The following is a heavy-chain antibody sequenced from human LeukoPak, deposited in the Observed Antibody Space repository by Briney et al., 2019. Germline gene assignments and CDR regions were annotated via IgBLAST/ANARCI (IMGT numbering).Heavy chain of an antibody. J-gene: IGHJ5*02. Sequence: SETLSLTCTVSGFSISSTSYYWSRILQPAGKRLEWIGHIYTTGSTNYNPSLKSPDTISLATSKNQFSLKLSSVTAADTAVYYCARGAYFYGSGINWFDPWGQGTLITVSS. CDR1: GFSISSTSYY. CDR2: IYTTGST. CDR3: ARGAYFYGSGINWFDP. D-gene: IGHD3-10*01. V-gene: IGHV4-61*09.